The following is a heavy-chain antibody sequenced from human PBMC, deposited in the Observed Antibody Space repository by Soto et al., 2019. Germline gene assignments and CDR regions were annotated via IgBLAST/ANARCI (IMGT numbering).Heavy chain of an antibody. J-gene: IGHJ3*01. Sequence: EVHLLESGGGLVQPGGSLRLSCAASGFTFNTYAMSWVRQAPGQGLEWVSAISGDGSATSYADSLKGRFTVSRDNSKDTLFLQMNTLRVEDTAVYYCAKTRLYDNNDYHRDGFDVWGPGTAVTVS. D-gene: IGHD5-12*01. V-gene: IGHV3-23*01. CDR3: AKTRLYDNNDYHRDGFDV. CDR1: GFTFNTYA. CDR2: ISGDGSAT.